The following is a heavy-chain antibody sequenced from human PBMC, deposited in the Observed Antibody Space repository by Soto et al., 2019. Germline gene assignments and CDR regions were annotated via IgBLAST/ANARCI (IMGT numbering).Heavy chain of an antibody. D-gene: IGHD3-3*01. CDR1: GGTFSSYA. Sequence: QVQLVQSGAEVKKPGSSVKVSCKASGGTFSSYAISWVRQAPGQGLEWMGGIIPIFGTANYAQKFQGRVTITEDESTSTAYMELSSLRSEDTAVYYCARVGGRQYFDFWSGYFDYWGQGTLVTVSS. CDR3: ARVGGRQYFDFWSGYFDY. V-gene: IGHV1-69*01. CDR2: IIPIFGTA. J-gene: IGHJ4*02.